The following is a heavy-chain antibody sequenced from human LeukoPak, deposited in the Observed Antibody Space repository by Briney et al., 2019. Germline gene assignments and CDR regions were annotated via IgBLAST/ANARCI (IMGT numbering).Heavy chain of an antibody. D-gene: IGHD1-26*01. CDR3: ARLQWELLPDHLYYFDY. Sequence: PSETLSLTCTVSGGSISSYYWSWIRQPAGKGLEWIGRIYTSGSTNYNPSLKSRVTISVDTSKNQFSLKLSSVTAADTAVYYCARLQWELLPDHLYYFDYWGQGTLVTVSS. J-gene: IGHJ4*02. V-gene: IGHV4-4*07. CDR1: GGSISSYY. CDR2: IYTSGST.